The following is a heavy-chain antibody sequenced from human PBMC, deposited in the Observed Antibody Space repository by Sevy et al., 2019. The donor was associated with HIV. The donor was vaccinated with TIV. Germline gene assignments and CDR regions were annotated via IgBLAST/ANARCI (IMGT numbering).Heavy chain of an antibody. CDR1: GGSISSYY. Sequence: SEILSLTCTVSGGSISSYYWSWIRQPPGKGLEWIGYIYYSGSTNYNPSLKSRVTISVDTSKNQFSLKLSSVTAADTAVYYCAREGLGLLGDDAFDIWGQGTMVTVSS. CDR3: AREGLGLLGDDAFDI. CDR2: IYYSGST. D-gene: IGHD2-21*02. J-gene: IGHJ3*02. V-gene: IGHV4-59*01.